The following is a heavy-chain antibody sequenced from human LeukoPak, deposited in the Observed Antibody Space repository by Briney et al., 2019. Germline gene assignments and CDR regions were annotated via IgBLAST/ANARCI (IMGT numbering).Heavy chain of an antibody. CDR1: GFTFSSYG. D-gene: IGHD6-6*01. V-gene: IGHV3-30*18. CDR3: AKGRQLYLWEDAFDI. Sequence: GGSLRLSCAASGFTFSSYGMHWVRQAPGKGLEWVAVISYDGSNKYHADSVKGRFTNSRDNSNNTLYLQMNSLRPEDTALYYCAKGRQLYLWEDAFDIWGQGTMVTVSS. J-gene: IGHJ3*02. CDR2: ISYDGSNK.